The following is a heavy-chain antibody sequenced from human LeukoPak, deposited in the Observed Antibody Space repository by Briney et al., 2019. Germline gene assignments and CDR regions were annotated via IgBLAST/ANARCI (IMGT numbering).Heavy chain of an antibody. CDR2: IYYIGST. Sequence: PSETLSLTCSFSGGSISSYYWSWIRQPPGKGLEWIGYIYYIGSTSYNPSLKSRVTISVDTSKNQFSLKLTSVTAADTAVYYCATYSGNYNSFEYWGQGTLVTVSS. V-gene: IGHV4-59*08. J-gene: IGHJ4*02. CDR3: ATYSGNYNSFEY. CDR1: GGSISSYY. D-gene: IGHD1-26*01.